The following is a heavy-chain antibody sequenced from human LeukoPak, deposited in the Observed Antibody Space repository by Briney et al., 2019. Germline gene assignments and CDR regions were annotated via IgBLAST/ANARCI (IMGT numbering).Heavy chain of an antibody. CDR2: ISSNGGST. Sequence: GGSLRLSCAASGFTFSSYAMHWVRQAPGKGLEYVSAISSNGGSTYYANSVKGRFTISRDNSKNTLYLQMGSLRAEDMAVYYCARDPPEDYDFWSGSFDYWGQGTLVTVSS. D-gene: IGHD3-3*01. CDR3: ARDPPEDYDFWSGSFDY. J-gene: IGHJ4*02. CDR1: GFTFSSYA. V-gene: IGHV3-64*01.